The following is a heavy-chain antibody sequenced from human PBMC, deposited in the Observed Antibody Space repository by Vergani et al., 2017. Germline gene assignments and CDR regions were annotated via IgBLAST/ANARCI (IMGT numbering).Heavy chain of an antibody. CDR1: GFTFDDYA. J-gene: IGHJ4*02. V-gene: IGHV3-9*01. Sequence: EVQLVESGGGLVKPGGSLRLSCAASGFTFDDYAMHWVRQAPGKGLEWVSGISWNSGSIGYADSVKGRFTISRDNAKNSLYLQMNSLRAEDTALYYCAKDVYDSSGYFDYWGQGTLVTVSS. CDR3: AKDVYDSSGYFDY. CDR2: ISWNSGSI. D-gene: IGHD3-22*01.